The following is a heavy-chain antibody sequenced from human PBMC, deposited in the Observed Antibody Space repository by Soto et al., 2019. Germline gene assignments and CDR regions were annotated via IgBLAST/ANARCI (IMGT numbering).Heavy chain of an antibody. J-gene: IGHJ1*01. CDR2: IYYSGST. CDR1: GGSISSYY. Sequence: PSETLSLTCTVSGGSISSYYWSWIRQPPGKGLEWIGYIYYSGSTNYNPSLKSRVTISVDTSKNQFSLKLSSVTAADTAVYYCASSMYYDFWSGYYSVYFQHWGQGTLVTVS. CDR3: ASSMYYDFWSGYYSVYFQH. D-gene: IGHD3-3*01. V-gene: IGHV4-59*01.